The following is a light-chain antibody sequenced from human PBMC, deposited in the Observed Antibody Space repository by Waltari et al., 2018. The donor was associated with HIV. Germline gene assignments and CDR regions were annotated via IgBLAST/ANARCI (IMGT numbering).Light chain of an antibody. Sequence: SYELTQPPSVSVSPGQTASNPCSGDKLGDKYACWYQQKPGQSPVLVIYPDSKRPSGIPERFSGSNSGNTATLTISGTQAMDEADYYCQAWDSSSYVFGTGTKVTVL. J-gene: IGLJ1*01. V-gene: IGLV3-1*01. CDR2: PDS. CDR3: QAWDSSSYV. CDR1: KLGDKY.